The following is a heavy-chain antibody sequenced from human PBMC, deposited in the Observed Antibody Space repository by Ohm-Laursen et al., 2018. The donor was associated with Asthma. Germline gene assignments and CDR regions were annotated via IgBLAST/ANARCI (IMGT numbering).Heavy chain of an antibody. CDR1: GFTFSRYA. V-gene: IGHV3-49*03. D-gene: IGHD3-22*01. J-gene: IGHJ4*02. CDR3: TRAEVIQVTGFDY. CDR2: IRSKAYGGTT. Sequence: SLRLSCSASGFTFSRYAMSWFRQAPGKGLEWVGFIRSKAYGGTTEYAASVKGRFTISRDDSKSIAYLQMNSLKTEDTAVYYCTRAEVIQVTGFDYWGQGTLVTVSS.